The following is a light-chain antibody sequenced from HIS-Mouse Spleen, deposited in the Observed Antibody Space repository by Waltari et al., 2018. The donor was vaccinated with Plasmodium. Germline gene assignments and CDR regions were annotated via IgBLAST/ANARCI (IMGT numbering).Light chain of an antibody. J-gene: IGLJ3*02. Sequence: SYELTQPPSVSVSPGQTARITCSGDALPKKYAYWYQQKSGHAPVLVIYEDRKRPSGIPEGFSGSSSGTMATLTISGAQVEDEADYYCYSTDSSGNHRVFGGGTKLTVL. CDR3: YSTDSSGNHRV. CDR2: EDR. V-gene: IGLV3-10*01. CDR1: ALPKKY.